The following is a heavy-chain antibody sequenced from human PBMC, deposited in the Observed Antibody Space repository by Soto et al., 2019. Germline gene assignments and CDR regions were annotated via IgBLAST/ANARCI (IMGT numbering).Heavy chain of an antibody. J-gene: IGHJ4*02. Sequence: ASVKVSCKASGYTFTSYDINWVRQATGQGLEWMGWMNPNSGNTGYAQKFQGRVTMTRNTSISTAYMELSSLRSEDTAVYYCARARGYYDSSGYYYIDYWGQGTLVTVSS. D-gene: IGHD3-22*01. CDR3: ARARGYYDSSGYYYIDY. V-gene: IGHV1-8*01. CDR1: GYTFTSYD. CDR2: MNPNSGNT.